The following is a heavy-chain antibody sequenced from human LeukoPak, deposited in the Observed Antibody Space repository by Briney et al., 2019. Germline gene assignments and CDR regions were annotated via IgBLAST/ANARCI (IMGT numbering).Heavy chain of an antibody. CDR1: GFTFNDYA. Sequence: GGSLRLSCAAAGFTFNDYAMHWVRQAPGKGLEWVSGISWNSGSTGYADSVKGRFTISRDSAKNSLYLQMNSLRTDDTALYYCAKGNSDRRTGHPRAFDILGQGTMVTVS. V-gene: IGHV3-9*01. D-gene: IGHD3-22*01. J-gene: IGHJ3*02. CDR2: ISWNSGST. CDR3: AKGNSDRRTGHPRAFDI.